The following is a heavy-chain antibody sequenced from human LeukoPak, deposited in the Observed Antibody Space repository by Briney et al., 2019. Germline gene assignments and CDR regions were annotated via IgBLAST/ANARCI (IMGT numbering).Heavy chain of an antibody. D-gene: IGHD2-15*01. V-gene: IGHV3-30-3*01. CDR2: ISYDGSNK. CDR1: GFTFDDYA. CDR3: ARGSSRSVVAAHDY. J-gene: IGHJ4*02. Sequence: GGSLRLSCAASGFTFDDYAMHWVRQAPGKGLEWVAVISYDGSNKYYADSVKGRFTISRDNSKNTLYLQMNSLRAEDTAVYYCARGSSRSVVAAHDYWGQGTLVTVSS.